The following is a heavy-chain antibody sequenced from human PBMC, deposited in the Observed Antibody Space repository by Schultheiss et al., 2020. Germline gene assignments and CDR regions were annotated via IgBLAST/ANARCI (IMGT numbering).Heavy chain of an antibody. Sequence: SETLSLTCTVSGGSVSSGSYYWGWIRQPAGKGLEWIGYIYYSGSTYYNPSLKSRVTISVDTSKNQFSLKLSSVTAADTAVYYCARDLAAYGPYGMDVWGQGTTVTVSS. CDR2: IYYSGST. J-gene: IGHJ6*02. D-gene: IGHD4-17*01. V-gene: IGHV4-31*03. CDR1: GGSVSSGSYY. CDR3: ARDLAAYGPYGMDV.